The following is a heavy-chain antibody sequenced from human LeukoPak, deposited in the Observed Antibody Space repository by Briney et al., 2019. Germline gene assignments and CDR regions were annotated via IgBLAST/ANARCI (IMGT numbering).Heavy chain of an antibody. J-gene: IGHJ6*02. CDR2: ISGSGGST. Sequence: GGSLRLSCAASGFTFSSYAMSWVRQAPGKGLEWVSAISGSGGSTYYTDSVKGRFTISRDNSKNTLYLQMNSLRAEDTAVYYCAKDQFGVEGATPRYYYGMDVWGQGTTVTVSS. V-gene: IGHV3-23*01. CDR1: GFTFSSYA. CDR3: AKDQFGVEGATPRYYYGMDV. D-gene: IGHD1-26*01.